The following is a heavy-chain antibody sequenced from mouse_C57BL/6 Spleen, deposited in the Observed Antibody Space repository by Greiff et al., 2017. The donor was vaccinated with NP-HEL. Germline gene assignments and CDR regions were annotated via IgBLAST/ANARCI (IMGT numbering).Heavy chain of an antibody. J-gene: IGHJ4*01. V-gene: IGHV14-1*01. CDR2: IDPEDGDT. CDR3: TFITTERSYAMDY. Sequence: EVQVVESGAELVRPGASVKLSCTASGFNIKDYYMHWVKQRPEQGLEWIGRIDPEDGDTEYAPKFQGKATMTADTSSNTAYLQLSSLTSEDTAVYYCTFITTERSYAMDYWGQGTSVTVSS. CDR1: GFNIKDYY. D-gene: IGHD1-1*01.